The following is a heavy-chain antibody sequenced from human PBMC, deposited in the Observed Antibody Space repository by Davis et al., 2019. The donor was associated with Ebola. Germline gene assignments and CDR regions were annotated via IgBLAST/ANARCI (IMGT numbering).Heavy chain of an antibody. CDR3: ARERNLGGSYLDY. Sequence: SVKVSCKASGGTFSSYAISWVRQAPGQGLEWMGRIIPILGIANYAQKYQGRVTITADKSTSTACMELSSLRSGDTAVYYCARERNLGGSYLDYWGQGTLVTASS. J-gene: IGHJ4*02. V-gene: IGHV1-69*04. D-gene: IGHD3-16*02. CDR2: IIPILGIA. CDR1: GGTFSSYA.